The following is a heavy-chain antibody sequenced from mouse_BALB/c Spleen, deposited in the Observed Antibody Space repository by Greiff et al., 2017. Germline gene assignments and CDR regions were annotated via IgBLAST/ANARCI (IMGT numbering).Heavy chain of an antibody. J-gene: IGHJ4*01. CDR3: ARSEYGSNAMDY. CDR1: GYAFSSYW. V-gene: IGHV1-80*01. Sequence: VQLQQSGAELVRPGSSVKISCKASGYAFSSYWMNWVKQRPGQGLEWIGQIYPGDGDTNYNGKFKGKATLTADKSSSTAYMQLSSLTSEDSAVYFCARSEYGSNAMDYWGQGTSVTVSS. D-gene: IGHD2-10*02. CDR2: IYPGDGDT.